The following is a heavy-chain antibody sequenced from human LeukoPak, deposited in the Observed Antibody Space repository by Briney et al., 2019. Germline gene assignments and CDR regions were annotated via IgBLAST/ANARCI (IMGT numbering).Heavy chain of an antibody. CDR2: IIPILGIA. J-gene: IGHJ4*02. CDR1: GGTFSSYT. Sequence: SVKVSCKASGGTFSSYTISWVRQAPGQGLEWMGRIIPILGIANYAQKFQGRVTITADKSTSTAYMELSSLRSEDTAVYYCARRLLWFGETLGYWGQGTLVTVSS. D-gene: IGHD3-10*01. CDR3: ARRLLWFGETLGY. V-gene: IGHV1-69*02.